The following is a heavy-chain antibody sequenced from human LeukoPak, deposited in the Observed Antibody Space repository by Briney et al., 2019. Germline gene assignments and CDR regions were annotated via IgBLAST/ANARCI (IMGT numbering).Heavy chain of an antibody. CDR3: VRDRQFRLHDP. J-gene: IGHJ5*02. V-gene: IGHV3-11*01. D-gene: IGHD3-16*01. CDR1: GFTFGDYY. Sequence: PGGSLRLSCTASGFTFGDYYMTWIRQAPGKGLEWLSYISVSGSSVSYGDSVKGRFTISSDNAKNSVYLQIDSLRVEDTAMYYCVRDRQFRLHDPWGQGILVTVSS. CDR2: ISVSGSSV.